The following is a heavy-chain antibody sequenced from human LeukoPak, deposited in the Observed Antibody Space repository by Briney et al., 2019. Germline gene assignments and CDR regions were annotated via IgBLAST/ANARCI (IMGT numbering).Heavy chain of an antibody. Sequence: ASVKVSCKASGYTFTGYYMHWVRQAPGQGLEWMGWINPNSGGTNYAQKFQGRVTMTRDTSTSTVYMELSSLRSEDTAVYYCARAKVVRSFDYWGQGTLVTVSS. V-gene: IGHV1-2*02. CDR3: ARAKVVRSFDY. J-gene: IGHJ4*02. CDR2: INPNSGGT. CDR1: GYTFTGYY.